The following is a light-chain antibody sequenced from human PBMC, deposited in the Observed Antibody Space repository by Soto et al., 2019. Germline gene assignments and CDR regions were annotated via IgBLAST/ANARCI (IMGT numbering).Light chain of an antibody. V-gene: IGKV3-15*01. CDR3: QQYNTWPYT. CDR1: QGVGSS. CDR2: GAS. Sequence: EIVMTQSPATLSVFPGERATLSCRASQGVGSSLAWYQQKPGQAPRLLIYGASTRATGIPARFSGSGSGTEFTRTISSLQSQDFAVCYCQQYNTWPYTFGQGTKLEIK. J-gene: IGKJ2*01.